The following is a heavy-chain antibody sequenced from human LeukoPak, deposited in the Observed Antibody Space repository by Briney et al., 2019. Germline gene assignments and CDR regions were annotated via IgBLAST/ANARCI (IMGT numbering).Heavy chain of an antibody. J-gene: IGHJ3*02. CDR2: IYYSGST. CDR1: GGSISSGGYY. V-gene: IGHV4-31*03. Sequence: PSQTPSLTCTVSGGSISSGGYYWSWIRQHPGKGLEWIGYIYYSGSTYYNPSLKSRVTISVDTSKNQFSLKLSSVTAADTAVYYCAREITSDAFDIWGQGTMVTVSS. CDR3: AREITSDAFDI. D-gene: IGHD3-10*01.